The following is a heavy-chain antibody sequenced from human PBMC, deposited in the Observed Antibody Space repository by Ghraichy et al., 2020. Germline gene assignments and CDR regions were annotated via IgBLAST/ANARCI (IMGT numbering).Heavy chain of an antibody. D-gene: IGHD3-10*01. CDR1: GGSISSYY. J-gene: IGHJ4*02. Sequence: ETRALTCTVSGGSISSYYWSWIRQPPGKGLEWIGYIYTSGSTNYNPSLKSRVTISVDTSKNQFSLKLSSVTAADTAVYYCARHPYYGSGKELRDWGQGTLVTVSS. CDR3: ARHPYYGSGKELRD. V-gene: IGHV4-4*09. CDR2: IYTSGST.